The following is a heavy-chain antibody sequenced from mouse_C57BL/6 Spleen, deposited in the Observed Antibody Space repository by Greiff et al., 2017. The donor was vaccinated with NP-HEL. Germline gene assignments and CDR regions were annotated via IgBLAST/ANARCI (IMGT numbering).Heavy chain of an antibody. J-gene: IGHJ2*01. CDR2: INPGSGGT. V-gene: IGHV1-54*01. D-gene: IGHD1-1*01. CDR1: GYAFNNYL. Sequence: VQLQQSGAELVRPGTSVKVSCKASGYAFNNYLIEWVKQRPGQGLEWIGVINPGSGGTNYNEKFKGKATLTADKSSSTAYMQLSSLTSEDSAVYFCARGGNYYGSSRDYWGQGTTLTVSS. CDR3: ARGGNYYGSSRDY.